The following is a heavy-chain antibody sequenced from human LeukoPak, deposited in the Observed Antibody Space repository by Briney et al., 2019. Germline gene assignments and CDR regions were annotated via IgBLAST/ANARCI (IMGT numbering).Heavy chain of an antibody. CDR2: IYSGGST. Sequence: GGSLRLSCAASGFTVSRNYVSWVRQAPGKGLEWVSVIYSGGSTYYADSVKGRFTISRDNSKNTLYLQMNSLRAEDTAVYYCASAGRIAAADYYYYYMDVWGKGTTVTVSS. V-gene: IGHV3-66*02. D-gene: IGHD6-13*01. J-gene: IGHJ6*03. CDR1: GFTVSRNY. CDR3: ASAGRIAAADYYYYYMDV.